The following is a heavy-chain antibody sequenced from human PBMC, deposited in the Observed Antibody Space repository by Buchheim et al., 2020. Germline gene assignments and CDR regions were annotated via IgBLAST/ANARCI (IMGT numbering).Heavy chain of an antibody. Sequence: QLQLQESGPGLVKPSETLSLTCTVSGGSISSSTYYWGWIRQPPGKGLEWIGSIYYSGSTYYNPSLKSRVTISVDPSKNQFSLKLSSVTAADTAVYYCAAVVVVAATLSWFDPWGQGTL. CDR3: AAVVVVAATLSWFDP. D-gene: IGHD2-15*01. CDR2: IYYSGST. V-gene: IGHV4-39*07. J-gene: IGHJ5*02. CDR1: GGSISSSTYY.